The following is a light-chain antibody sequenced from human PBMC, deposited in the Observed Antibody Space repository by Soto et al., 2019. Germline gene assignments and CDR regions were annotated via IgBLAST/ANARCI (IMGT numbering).Light chain of an antibody. J-gene: IGKJ4*01. CDR2: ATS. V-gene: IGKV3-15*01. Sequence: EIVLTQSPATLSVSPGERATLSCRASQSVGNNFAWYQQKPGQAPRLLIFATSTRATGVPARFSGSGSGTECTLSISSRQSEDFAVYYCQQYGDWPLTFGGGAKVEIE. CDR3: QQYGDWPLT. CDR1: QSVGNN.